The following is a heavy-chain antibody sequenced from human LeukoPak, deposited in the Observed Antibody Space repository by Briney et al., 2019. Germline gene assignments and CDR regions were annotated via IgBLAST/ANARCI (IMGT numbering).Heavy chain of an antibody. V-gene: IGHV4-30-4*01. CDR3: ARGRWAPPYCGGDCYST. CDR2: IYYSGST. CDR1: GGSISSGDYY. D-gene: IGHD2-21*02. Sequence: SQTLSLTCTVSGGSISSGDYYWSWIRQPPGKGLEWIGYIYYSGSTYYNPSLKSRVTISVDTSKNQFSLKLSSVTAADTAVYYCARGRWAPPYCGGDCYSTWGQGTLVTVSS. J-gene: IGHJ5*02.